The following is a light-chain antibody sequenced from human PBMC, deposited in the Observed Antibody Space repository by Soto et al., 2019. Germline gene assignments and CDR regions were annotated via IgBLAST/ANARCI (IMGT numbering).Light chain of an antibody. J-gene: IGKJ1*01. CDR1: QSVSSSY. Sequence: EIVLTQSPGTLSLSPGERATLSCRASQSVSSSYLAWYQQKPGQAPRLLIYGASSRATGIPDRFSGSGSGTDFTLTISRPEPEDFAVYYCQQYGSSETFGQGTKV. V-gene: IGKV3-20*01. CDR3: QQYGSSET. CDR2: GAS.